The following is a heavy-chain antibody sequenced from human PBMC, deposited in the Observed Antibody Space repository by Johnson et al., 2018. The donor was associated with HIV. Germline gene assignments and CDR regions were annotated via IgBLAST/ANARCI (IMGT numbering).Heavy chain of an antibody. CDR1: GFTVSSNY. D-gene: IGHD5-18*01. CDR2: IYSGGTT. Sequence: VQLVESGGGLVQPGGSLRLSCVASGFTVSSNYMSWVRQAPGRGLEWVAVIYSGGTTYYVDSVKGRFIISRDNSKSTLYLQMNSLRAEDTAVYYCARAYTYGAFDIWGQVTMVTVSS. CDR3: ARAYTYGAFDI. J-gene: IGHJ3*02. V-gene: IGHV3-66*01.